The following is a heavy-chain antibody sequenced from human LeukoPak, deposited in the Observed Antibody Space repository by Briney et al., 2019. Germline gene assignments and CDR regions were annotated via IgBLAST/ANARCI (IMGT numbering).Heavy chain of an antibody. Sequence: ASVKVSCKSSGFTFTDHYIHWVRQGPGQGLERMGYIGPHSTFTSSPQEFQGGVTMTRDASMSTAYMELTRLTSDDTAVYYCVREGEGPLSKDFDYWGQGTLVTVSS. CDR3: VREGEGPLSKDFDY. D-gene: IGHD2/OR15-2a*01. V-gene: IGHV1-2*02. CDR1: GFTFTDHY. CDR2: IGPHSTFT. J-gene: IGHJ4*02.